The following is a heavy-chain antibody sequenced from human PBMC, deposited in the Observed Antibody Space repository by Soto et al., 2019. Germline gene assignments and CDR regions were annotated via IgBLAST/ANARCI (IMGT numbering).Heavy chain of an antibody. J-gene: IGHJ4*02. CDR2: ISTSGGGT. Sequence: GGSLRLSCAASGFTFSSYAMSWVRQAPGKGLEWVSGISTSGGGTYYAASVKGRFTISRDDSRNTLYLQMNSLRAEDTAVYYCAKDQYRLAAAGTAFDYWGQGTLVTVSS. CDR3: AKDQYRLAAAGTAFDY. V-gene: IGHV3-23*01. CDR1: GFTFSSYA. D-gene: IGHD6-13*01.